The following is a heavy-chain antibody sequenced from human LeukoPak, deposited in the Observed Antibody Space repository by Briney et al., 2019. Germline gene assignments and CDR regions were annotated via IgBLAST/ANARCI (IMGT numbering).Heavy chain of an antibody. J-gene: IGHJ4*02. CDR3: ARGSHPVTGTLGGYFDP. Sequence: SETLSLTCTVSGYSISSDYYWGWIRQPPGKGLEWIGFIYHSGSTYYNPSLKSRVTISVDTSKNQFSLKLSSVTAADTAVYYCARGSHPVTGTLGGYFDPWGQGTLVTVSS. V-gene: IGHV4-38-2*02. CDR2: IYHSGST. CDR1: GYSISSDYY. D-gene: IGHD6-19*01.